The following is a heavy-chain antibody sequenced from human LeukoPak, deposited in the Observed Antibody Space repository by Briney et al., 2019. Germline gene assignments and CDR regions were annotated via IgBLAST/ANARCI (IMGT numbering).Heavy chain of an antibody. V-gene: IGHV4-39*07. Sequence: SETLSLTCTVSGGSISSSSYYWGWIRQPPGKGLEWIGSIYYSGSTYYDPSLKSGVTISVDTSKNQFSLKLSSVTAADTAVYYCAREVSGHFDYWGQGTLVTVSS. CDR1: GGSISSSSYY. J-gene: IGHJ4*02. CDR2: IYYSGST. D-gene: IGHD2-21*01. CDR3: AREVSGHFDY.